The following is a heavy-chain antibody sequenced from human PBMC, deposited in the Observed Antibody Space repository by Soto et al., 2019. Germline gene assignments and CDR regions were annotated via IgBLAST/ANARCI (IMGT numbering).Heavy chain of an antibody. V-gene: IGHV4-59*01. CDR1: GGSISSYY. Sequence: PAETLSLTCTVSGGSISSYYWSWIRQPPGKGLEWIGYIYYSGSTNYNPSLKSRVTISVDTSKNQFSLKLSSVTAADTAVYYCARDSDYSNYRSDYRGQGTLVTVSS. J-gene: IGHJ4*02. D-gene: IGHD4-4*01. CDR3: ARDSDYSNYRSDY. CDR2: IYYSGST.